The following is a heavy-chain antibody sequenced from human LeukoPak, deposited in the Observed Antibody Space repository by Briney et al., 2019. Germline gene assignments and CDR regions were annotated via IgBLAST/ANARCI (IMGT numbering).Heavy chain of an antibody. J-gene: IGHJ5*02. D-gene: IGHD2-2*01. Sequence: VKPSETLSLTCAVSGYSISSGYYWGWIRQPPGKGLEWIGSIYHSGSTYYNPSLKSRVTISVDTSKNQFSLKLSSVTAADTAVYYCARDQDIVVVPVTGWFDPWGQGTLVTVSS. CDR2: IYHSGST. CDR1: GYSISSGYY. V-gene: IGHV4-38-2*02. CDR3: ARDQDIVVVPVTGWFDP.